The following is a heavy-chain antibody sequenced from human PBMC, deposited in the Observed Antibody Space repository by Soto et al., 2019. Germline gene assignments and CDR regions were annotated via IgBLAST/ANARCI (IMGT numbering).Heavy chain of an antibody. V-gene: IGHV3-15*07. Sequence: EVQLVESGGGLVKPGGSLRLSCAASGFTFSNAWMNWVRQAPGKGLEWVGRIKSKTDGGTTDYAAPVKGRFTISRDDSKNTLYLQMNSLKTEDTAVYYCTTHTLIDLGLLWSGELPPLYYYYYGMDVWGQGTTVTVSS. D-gene: IGHD3-10*01. J-gene: IGHJ6*02. CDR1: GFTFSNAW. CDR2: IKSKTDGGTT. CDR3: TTHTLIDLGLLWSGELPPLYYYYYGMDV.